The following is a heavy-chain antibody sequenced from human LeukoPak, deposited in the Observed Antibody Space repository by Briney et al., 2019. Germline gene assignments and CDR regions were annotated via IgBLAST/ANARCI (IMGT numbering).Heavy chain of an antibody. Sequence: PSETLSLTCTVSGGSISSYYWSWIRQPPGKGLKWIGYIYYSGSTNYNPSLKSRVTISVDTSKNQFSLKLSSVTAADTAVYYCARSLKNLYYMDVWGKGTTVTVSS. CDR2: IYYSGST. CDR1: GGSISSYY. V-gene: IGHV4-59*01. CDR3: ARSLKNLYYMDV. D-gene: IGHD1-14*01. J-gene: IGHJ6*03.